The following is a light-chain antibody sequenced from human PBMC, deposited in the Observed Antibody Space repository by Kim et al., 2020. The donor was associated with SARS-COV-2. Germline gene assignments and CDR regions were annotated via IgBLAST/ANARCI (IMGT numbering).Light chain of an antibody. CDR3: QAWERSTAI. Sequence: SVSPGQTASISCSGDKLGNKYAYWYQQKPGQSPVLGIYQDAKRPSGIPERFSGSNSGNTATLTISGTQAMDEADYYCQAWERSTAIFGGGTQLTVL. J-gene: IGLJ2*01. CDR2: QDA. V-gene: IGLV3-1*01. CDR1: KLGNKY.